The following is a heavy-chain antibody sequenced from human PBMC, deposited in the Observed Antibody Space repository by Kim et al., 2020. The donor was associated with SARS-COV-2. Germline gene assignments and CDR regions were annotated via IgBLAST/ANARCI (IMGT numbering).Heavy chain of an antibody. CDR2: IYHSGST. CDR1: GGSISSSNW. J-gene: IGHJ4*02. D-gene: IGHD4-17*01. CDR3: ARGPYGGNSELDY. Sequence: SETLSLTCAVSGGSISSSNWWSWVRQPPGKGLEWIGEIYHSGSTNYNPSLKSRVTISVDKSKNQFSLKLSSVTAADTAVYYCARGPYGGNSELDYWGQGTLVTVSS. V-gene: IGHV4-4*02.